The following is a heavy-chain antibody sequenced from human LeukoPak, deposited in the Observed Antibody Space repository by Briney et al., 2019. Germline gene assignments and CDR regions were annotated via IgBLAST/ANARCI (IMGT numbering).Heavy chain of an antibody. V-gene: IGHV3-48*03. CDR3: GRDFGSHGGYVDP. J-gene: IGHJ5*02. CDR2: ISTSDTTM. Sequence: GGSLRLSCAASGFIFSSYEMNWVRQAPGKGLEWVSYISTSDTTMYYADSVKGRFTISRDNAKNSLYLQMDSLRVEDTGIYYCGRDFGSHGGYVDPCGQGTLVTVSS. D-gene: IGHD5-12*01. CDR1: GFIFSSYE.